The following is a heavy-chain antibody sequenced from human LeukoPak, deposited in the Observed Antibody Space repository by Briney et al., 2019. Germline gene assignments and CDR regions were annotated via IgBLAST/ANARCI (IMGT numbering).Heavy chain of an antibody. J-gene: IGHJ4*02. CDR1: GFTFSSYS. V-gene: IGHV3-48*04. CDR3: ARVFSNLVGATSDY. CDR2: ISSSSSTI. D-gene: IGHD1-26*01. Sequence: GGSLRLSCAASGFTFSSYSMNWVRQAPGKGLEWVSCISSSSSTIYYADSVKGRFTISRDNAKNSLYLQMNSLRAEDTAVYYCARVFSNLVGATSDYWGQGTLVTVSS.